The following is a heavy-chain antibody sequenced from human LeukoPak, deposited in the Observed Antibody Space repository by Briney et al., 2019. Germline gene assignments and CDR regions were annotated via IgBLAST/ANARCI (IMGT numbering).Heavy chain of an antibody. J-gene: IGHJ5*02. D-gene: IGHD4-17*01. CDR3: ARGAYGGNWFDP. CDR1: GGSISSYY. Sequence: PSETLSLTCTVSGGSISSYYWSWIRQPPGKGLEWIGYIYYSGSTNYNPSLKSRVTMSVDTSKNQFSLKLSSVTAADTAVYYCARGAYGGNWFDPWGQGTLVTVSS. CDR2: IYYSGST. V-gene: IGHV4-59*12.